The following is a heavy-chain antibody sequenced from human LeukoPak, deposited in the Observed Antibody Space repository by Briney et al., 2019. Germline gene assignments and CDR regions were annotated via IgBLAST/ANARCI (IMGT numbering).Heavy chain of an antibody. CDR3: ARDQQQRLYGSGSYNYYYYMDV. J-gene: IGHJ6*03. D-gene: IGHD3-10*01. V-gene: IGHV3-9*01. CDR2: ISWNSGSI. Sequence: GGSLRLSCAASGFTFDDYAMHWVRQAPGKGLEWVSGISWNSGSIGYADSVKGRFTISRDNAKNSLYLQMNSLRAEDTAVYYCARDQQQRLYGSGSYNYYYYMDVWGKGTTVTISS. CDR1: GFTFDDYA.